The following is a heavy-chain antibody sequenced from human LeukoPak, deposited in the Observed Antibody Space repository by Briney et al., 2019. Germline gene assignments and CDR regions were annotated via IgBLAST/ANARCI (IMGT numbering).Heavy chain of an antibody. CDR1: GFTFDDYA. Sequence: GGSLGLSCAASGFTFDDYAMHWVRQAPGKGLEWVSGISWNSGSIGYADSVKGRFTISRDNAKNSLYLQMNSLRAEDTALYYCAFAVAGTFYFDYWGQGTLVTVSS. J-gene: IGHJ4*02. CDR2: ISWNSGSI. V-gene: IGHV3-9*01. CDR3: AFAVAGTFYFDY. D-gene: IGHD6-19*01.